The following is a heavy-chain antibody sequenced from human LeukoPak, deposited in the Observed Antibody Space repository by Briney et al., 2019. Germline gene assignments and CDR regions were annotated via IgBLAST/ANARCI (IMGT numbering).Heavy chain of an antibody. CDR3: ARALDCSGGSCYFDY. V-gene: IGHV4-39*07. CDR2: IYYSGST. D-gene: IGHD2-15*01. J-gene: IGHJ4*02. Sequence: SETLSLTCTVSGGSISSSSYYWGWIRQPPGKGLEWIGSIYYSGSTYYNPSLKSRVTISVDTSKNQFSLKLSSVTAADTAVYYCARALDCSGGSCYFDYWGQGTLVTVSS. CDR1: GGSISSSSYY.